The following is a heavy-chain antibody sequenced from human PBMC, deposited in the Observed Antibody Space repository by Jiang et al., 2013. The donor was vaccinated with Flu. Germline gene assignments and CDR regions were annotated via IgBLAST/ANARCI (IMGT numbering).Heavy chain of an antibody. Sequence: GSGLVKPSETLSLTCSVSGDSISRYYWSWIRQPAGKGLEWIGRIHSSGNNNYNPSLKSRVTMSVDTSNNQISLKLTSVTAADTAVYYCARDRSNSWYSDWFDPGAREPWSPSPQ. J-gene: IGHJ5*02. V-gene: IGHV4-4*07. CDR1: GDSISRYY. D-gene: IGHD2-2*02. CDR3: ARDRSNSWYSDWFDP. CDR2: IHSSGNN.